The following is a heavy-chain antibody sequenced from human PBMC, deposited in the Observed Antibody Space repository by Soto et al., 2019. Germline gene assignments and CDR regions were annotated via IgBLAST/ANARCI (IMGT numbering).Heavy chain of an antibody. Sequence: AGGSLRLSCAASGFTFSSYWMSWVRQAPGKGLEWVANIKQDGSEKYYVDSVKGRFTISRDNAKNSLYLQMNSLRAEDTAVYYCARDRGEHYYDSSGPDSGYYHYYGMDVWGQGTTVTVSS. CDR1: GFTFSSYW. CDR3: ARDRGEHYYDSSGPDSGYYHYYGMDV. V-gene: IGHV3-7*01. J-gene: IGHJ6*02. D-gene: IGHD3-22*01. CDR2: IKQDGSEK.